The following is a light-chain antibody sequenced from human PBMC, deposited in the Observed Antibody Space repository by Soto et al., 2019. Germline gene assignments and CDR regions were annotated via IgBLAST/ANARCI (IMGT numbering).Light chain of an antibody. Sequence: QSVLTQPASVSGSPGQSITISCTGTSSDVGTYNLVSWYQQHPGKAPKLMICEGSKRPSGVSNRFSGSKSGNTASLTISGLQAEDEADYYCCSYAGSSTLVFGGGTTLTVL. CDR2: EGS. CDR3: CSYAGSSTLV. J-gene: IGLJ2*01. CDR1: SSDVGTYNL. V-gene: IGLV2-23*01.